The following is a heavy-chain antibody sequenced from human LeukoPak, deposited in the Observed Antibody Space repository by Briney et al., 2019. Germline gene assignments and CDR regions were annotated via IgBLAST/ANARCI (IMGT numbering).Heavy chain of an antibody. CDR2: ISSSSSYL. D-gene: IGHD3-9*01. V-gene: IGHV3-21*01. CDR1: GFTFSSYS. CDR3: AKNVREADWYYYYMDV. Sequence: GGSLRLSCAASGFTFSSYSMNWVRQAPGKGLEWVSSISSSSSYLFFADSVKGRFSISRDNTKNSLYLQMSGLRAEDTAVYYCAKNVREADWYYYYMDVWGKGTTVTVSS. J-gene: IGHJ6*03.